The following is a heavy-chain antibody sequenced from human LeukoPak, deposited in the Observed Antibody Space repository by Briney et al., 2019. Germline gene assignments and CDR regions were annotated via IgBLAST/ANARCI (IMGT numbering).Heavy chain of an antibody. D-gene: IGHD3-10*02. J-gene: IGHJ4*02. CDR3: AKDLYYVNGGVDDY. CDR1: GFTFSSYG. Sequence: GGSLRLSCAASGFTFSSYGMHWVRQAPGKGLEWVAFIRYDGSNKYYADSVKGRFTISRDNSKNTLYLQMNSLRAEDTAVYYCAKDLYYVNGGVDDYWGQGTLVTVSS. V-gene: IGHV3-30*02. CDR2: IRYDGSNK.